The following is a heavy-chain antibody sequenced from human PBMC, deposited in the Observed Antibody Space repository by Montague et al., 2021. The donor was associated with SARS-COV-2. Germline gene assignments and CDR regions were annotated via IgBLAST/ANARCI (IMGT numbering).Heavy chain of an antibody. J-gene: IGHJ6*02. Sequence: SLRLSCAASGFTFSSYAMSWVRQAPGKGLEWVSAISGSGGSTYYADSVKGRFTISRDNSKNTLYLQMNSLRAEDTAVYYCAKDGGGGTTVTMVGIWYYYGMDVWGQGTTVTVSS. CDR1: GFTFSSYA. CDR2: ISGSGGST. V-gene: IGHV3-23*01. D-gene: IGHD4-17*01. CDR3: AKDGGGGTTVTMVGIWYYYGMDV.